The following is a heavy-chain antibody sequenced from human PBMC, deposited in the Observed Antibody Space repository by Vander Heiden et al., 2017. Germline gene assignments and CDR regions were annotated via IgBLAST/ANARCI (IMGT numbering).Heavy chain of an antibody. CDR3: AKDRIAAAGTFDY. CDR2: ISGSGGST. CDR1: GFTFSSYA. D-gene: IGHD6-13*01. J-gene: IGHJ4*02. V-gene: IGHV3-23*01. Sequence: EVQLLESGAGLVQPGGSLRLSCAASGFTFSSYAMSWVRQARGKGLEWVSAISGSGGSTYYADSVKGRFTISRDNSKNTLYLQMNSLRAEDTAVYYCAKDRIAAAGTFDYWGQGTLVTVSS.